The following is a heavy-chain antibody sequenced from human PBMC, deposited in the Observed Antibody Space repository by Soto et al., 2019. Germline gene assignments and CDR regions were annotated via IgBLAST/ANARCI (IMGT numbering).Heavy chain of an antibody. D-gene: IGHD6-13*01. CDR2: TYYRSKWYN. V-gene: IGHV6-1*01. CDR3: ARDGGVPAAGAGGGYFQH. CDR1: GDSVSSNSAA. J-gene: IGHJ1*01. Sequence: SQTLSLTCAISGDSVSSNSAAWNWIRQSPSRGLEWLGRTYYRSKWYNDYAVSVKSRITINPDTSKNQFSLQLNSVTPEDTAVYYCARDGGVPAAGAGGGYFQHWGQGTLVTVSS.